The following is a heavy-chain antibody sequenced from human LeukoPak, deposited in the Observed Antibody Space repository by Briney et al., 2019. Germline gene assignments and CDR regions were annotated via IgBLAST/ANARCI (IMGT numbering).Heavy chain of an antibody. CDR2: ITTTSNFI. CDR3: AKAGSYFGSGTNVYFHL. D-gene: IGHD3-10*01. V-gene: IGHV3-21*01. CDR1: GFTFSSYT. J-gene: IGHJ1*01. Sequence: GGSLRLSCAASGFTFSSYTMNWVRQAPGKGLEWVSSITTTSNFIYNADSVKGRFTISRDNAKDSVYLQMNSLRAEDTAVYYCAKAGSYFGSGTNVYFHLWGQGTLVTVSS.